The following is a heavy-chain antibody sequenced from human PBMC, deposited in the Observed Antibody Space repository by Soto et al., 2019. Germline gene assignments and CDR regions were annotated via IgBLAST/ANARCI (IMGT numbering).Heavy chain of an antibody. J-gene: IGHJ4*02. CDR3: QRSRNYDFWSGYSDY. D-gene: IGHD3-3*01. CDR2: ISYDGSNK. Sequence: PGGSLRLSCAASEFTFSSYGMHWVRQAPGKGLEWVAVISYDGSNKYYADSVKGRFTISRDNSKNTLYLQMNSLRAEDTAVYYCQRSRNYDFWSGYSDYCGQGTLGTGSS. V-gene: IGHV3-30*03. CDR1: EFTFSSYG.